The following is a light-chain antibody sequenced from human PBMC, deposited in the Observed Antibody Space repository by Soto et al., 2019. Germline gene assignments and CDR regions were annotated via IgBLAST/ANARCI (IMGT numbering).Light chain of an antibody. V-gene: IGKV3-20*01. CDR2: GAS. CDR3: QQYGSSPPIT. J-gene: IGKJ5*01. Sequence: EIVLTQSPGTLSLSPGERATLSCRASQSVSSSYLAWYQQKPGQAPRLLIYGASSRATGIPDRFSGSGSGTHFTLTISRLEPEDLAVNYCQQYGSSPPITFVQGTRLEIK. CDR1: QSVSSSY.